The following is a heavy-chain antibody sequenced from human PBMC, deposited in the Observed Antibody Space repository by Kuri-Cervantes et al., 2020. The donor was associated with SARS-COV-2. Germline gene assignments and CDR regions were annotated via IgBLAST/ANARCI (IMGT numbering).Heavy chain of an antibody. CDR1: GGSLSYYY. Sequence: SETLSLTCEVYGGSLSYYYWGWIRQPPGKGLEWIGSIYYSGSTYYNPSLKSRVTISVDTSKNQFSLKLSSVTAADTAVYYCARHVPDWLLNWFDPWGQGTLVTVSS. CDR3: ARHVPDWLLNWFDP. J-gene: IGHJ5*02. CDR2: IYYSGST. D-gene: IGHD3-9*01. V-gene: IGHV4-39*01.